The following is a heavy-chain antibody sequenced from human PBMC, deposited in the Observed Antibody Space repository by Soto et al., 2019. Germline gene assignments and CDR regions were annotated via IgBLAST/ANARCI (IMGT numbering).Heavy chain of an antibody. D-gene: IGHD3-10*01. J-gene: IGHJ4*02. CDR1: GGSISSYY. Sequence: SETLSLTCTVSGGSISSYYWSWIRQPPWKGLEWIGYIYYSGSTNYNPSLKSRVTISVDTSKNQFSLKLSSVTAADTAVYYCARALTHGGYGSGSYYPYYFDYWGQGTLVTVSS. V-gene: IGHV4-59*08. CDR3: ARALTHGGYGSGSYYPYYFDY. CDR2: IYYSGST.